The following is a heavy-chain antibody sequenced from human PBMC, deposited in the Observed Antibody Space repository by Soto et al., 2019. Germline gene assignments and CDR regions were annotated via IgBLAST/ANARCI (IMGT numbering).Heavy chain of an antibody. D-gene: IGHD6-19*01. CDR2: IIPIFGTA. J-gene: IGHJ3*02. Sequence: ASVKVSCKASGGTFSSYAISWVRQAPGQGLEWMGGIIPIFGTANYAQKFQGRVTITADESTSTAYMELSSLRSEDTAVYYCARVRSSGWNDAFDIWGQGTMVTVSS. CDR3: ARVRSSGWNDAFDI. V-gene: IGHV1-69*13. CDR1: GGTFSSYA.